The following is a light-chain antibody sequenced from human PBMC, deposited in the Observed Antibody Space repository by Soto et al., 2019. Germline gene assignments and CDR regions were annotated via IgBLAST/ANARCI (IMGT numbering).Light chain of an antibody. CDR3: QQYNSYSPWT. Sequence: IHLTESQSSLSASVGDRVTISCRASEGVRRDLGWYQQKPGKAPKLLIYAASTLQSGVPSRFSGSGSGTEFTLTISSLQPDDFATYYCQQYNSYSPWTFGQGTKVDI. J-gene: IGKJ1*01. CDR1: EGVRRD. V-gene: IGKV1-17*01. CDR2: AAS.